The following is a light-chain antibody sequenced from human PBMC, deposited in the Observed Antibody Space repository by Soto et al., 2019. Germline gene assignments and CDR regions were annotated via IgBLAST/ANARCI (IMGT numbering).Light chain of an antibody. CDR1: QNIYSN. Sequence: EIVMTQSPATLSVSPGERATLSCRASQNIYSNLAWYQQKPGQAPRLLIYGASIRATGIPGSFSGSGSGTEFTLTISRLQSEDFGLYYCQQYTNWPLTFGGGTKVASK. V-gene: IGKV3-15*01. CDR3: QQYTNWPLT. CDR2: GAS. J-gene: IGKJ4*01.